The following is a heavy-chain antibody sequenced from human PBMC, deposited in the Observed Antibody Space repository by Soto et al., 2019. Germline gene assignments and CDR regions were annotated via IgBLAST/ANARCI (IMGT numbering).Heavy chain of an antibody. J-gene: IGHJ6*02. CDR3: AKSVVVVAAGVGMDV. CDR1: GCTFSSYA. CDR2: ISGSGGST. D-gene: IGHD2-15*01. Sequence: GWSLRVSCAASGCTFSSYAMSWVRQAPGKGLEWVSAISGSGGSTYYADSVKGRFTISRDNSKNTLYLQMNSLRAEDTAAYYCAKSVVVVAAGVGMDVWGQGTTVTGSS. V-gene: IGHV3-23*01.